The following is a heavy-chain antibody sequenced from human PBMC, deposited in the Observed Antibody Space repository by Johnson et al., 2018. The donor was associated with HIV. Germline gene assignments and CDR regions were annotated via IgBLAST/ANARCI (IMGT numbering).Heavy chain of an antibody. Sequence: VQLVESGGGVVQPGKSLTLSCVASGLSFSNYGIHWVRQAPGKALEWVAIISDGGSNTYYADSVKGRFTISRDNAKNSLYLQMNSLRAEDTAVYYCAKIIGSSSGLEIWGQGTMVTVSS. V-gene: IGHV3-30*18. CDR2: ISDGGSNT. CDR1: GLSFSNYG. J-gene: IGHJ3*02. D-gene: IGHD6-19*01. CDR3: AKIIGSSSGLEI.